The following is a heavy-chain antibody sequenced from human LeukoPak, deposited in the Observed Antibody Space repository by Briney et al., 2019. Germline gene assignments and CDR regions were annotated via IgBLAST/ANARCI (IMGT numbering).Heavy chain of an antibody. D-gene: IGHD3-9*01. V-gene: IGHV3-23*01. CDR2: ISGGGGST. CDR3: AKVPRQHDNWFDP. J-gene: IGHJ5*02. CDR1: GFTFSSYA. Sequence: PGGSLRLSCAASGFTFSSYAMSWVRQAPGKGLEWVSAISGGGGSTYYADSVKGRFTISRDNSKNTLYLQMNSLRAEDTAIYYCAKVPRQHDNWFDPWGQGTLVTVSS.